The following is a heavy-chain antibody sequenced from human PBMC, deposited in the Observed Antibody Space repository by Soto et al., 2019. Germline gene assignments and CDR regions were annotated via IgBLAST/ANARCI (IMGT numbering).Heavy chain of an antibody. J-gene: IGHJ4*02. Sequence: SETLSLTCTVSGGSISPYYWSWIRQPPGKGLEWVGYINHSGSTNYNPSLKSRVTISVDTSKNQFSLKLSSVTAADTAVYYCARGLTDSSDYFIVDYWGQGTLVTVSS. CDR2: INHSGST. CDR1: GGSISPYY. V-gene: IGHV4-59*12. CDR3: ARGLTDSSDYFIVDY. D-gene: IGHD3-22*01.